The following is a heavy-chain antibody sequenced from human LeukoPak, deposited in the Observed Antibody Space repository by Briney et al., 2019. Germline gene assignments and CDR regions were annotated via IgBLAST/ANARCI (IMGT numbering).Heavy chain of an antibody. Sequence: GASVKVSCKASGGTFSSYAISWVRQAPGQGLEWMGGIIPIFGTANYAQKFQGRVTITADKSTSTAYMELSSLRSEDTAVYYCARGPVAAIFGVVINNWFDPWGQGTLVTVSS. D-gene: IGHD3-3*01. CDR3: ARGPVAAIFGVVINNWFDP. V-gene: IGHV1-69*06. CDR2: IIPIFGTA. J-gene: IGHJ5*02. CDR1: GGTFSSYA.